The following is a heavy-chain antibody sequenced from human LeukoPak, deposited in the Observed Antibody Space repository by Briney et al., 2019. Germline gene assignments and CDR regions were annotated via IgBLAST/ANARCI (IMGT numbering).Heavy chain of an antibody. J-gene: IGHJ3*02. V-gene: IGHV4-4*09. CDR3: ARPYSSGWSGAFDI. CDR2: IYTSGNT. CDR1: GGSISSYY. Sequence: SETLSLTCTVSGGSISSYYWSWIRQPPGKGLESIGNIYTSGNTNYNPSLKSRVAISVDTSKNQFSLKLNSVTAADTAVYYCARPYSSGWSGAFDIWGQGTMVTVSS. D-gene: IGHD6-19*01.